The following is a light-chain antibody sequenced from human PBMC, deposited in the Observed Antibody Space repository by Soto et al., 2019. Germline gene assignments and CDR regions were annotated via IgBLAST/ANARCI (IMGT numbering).Light chain of an antibody. CDR2: DAS. Sequence: DIQMTHSPSSLSASVGDRVTITCQASQDIRNFLNWYQQKPGKAPKLLISDASSLEAGVPQRFSGSGFGTDFTLAISSLQAEDFATYFCQQHFNLSPTFGQGTRLE. CDR3: QQHFNLSPT. J-gene: IGKJ5*01. V-gene: IGKV1-33*01. CDR1: QDIRNF.